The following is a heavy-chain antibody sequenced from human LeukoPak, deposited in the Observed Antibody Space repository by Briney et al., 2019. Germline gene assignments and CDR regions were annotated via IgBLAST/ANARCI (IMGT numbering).Heavy chain of an antibody. CDR3: ARDPALVAATPYYFDY. J-gene: IGHJ4*02. CDR2: ICSSSSYI. V-gene: IGHV3-21*01. Sequence: GGAPRISFAASGFTFSSYNMKWGPQAPGKGVGWVSSICSSSSYIYYADSVKGRFTISRDNAKNSLYLQMNSLRAEDTAVYYCARDPALVAATPYYFDYWGQGTLVTVSS. CDR1: GFTFSSYN. D-gene: IGHD2-15*01.